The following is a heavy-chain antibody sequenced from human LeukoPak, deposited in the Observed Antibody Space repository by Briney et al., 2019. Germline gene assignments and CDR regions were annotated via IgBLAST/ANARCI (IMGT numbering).Heavy chain of an antibody. J-gene: IGHJ5*02. CDR1: GYTFTGYY. V-gene: IGHV1-2*02. CDR2: INPNSGGT. D-gene: IGHD5-18*01. Sequence: ASVKVSCKASGYTFTGYYMHWVRQAPGQGLEWMGWINPNSGGTNYAQKFQGRVTITRDTSISTAYMELSRLRSDDTAVYYCAGDGEDGYSYGYGWFDPWGQGTLVTVSS. CDR3: AGDGEDGYSYGYGWFDP.